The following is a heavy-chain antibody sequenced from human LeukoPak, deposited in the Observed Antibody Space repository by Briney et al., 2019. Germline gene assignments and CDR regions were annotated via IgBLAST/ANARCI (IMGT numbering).Heavy chain of an antibody. CDR3: ARAVGVTRGYFDY. CDR2: IKHSGST. D-gene: IGHD2-21*02. CDR1: GGSFSGYY. V-gene: IGHV4-34*01. Sequence: SETLSLTCAVYGGSFSGYYWSWIRQPPGKGLEWIGEIKHSGSTNYNPSLKSRVTISVDTSKNQFSLKLSSVTAADTAVYYCARAVGVTRGYFDYWGQGTLVTVSS. J-gene: IGHJ4*02.